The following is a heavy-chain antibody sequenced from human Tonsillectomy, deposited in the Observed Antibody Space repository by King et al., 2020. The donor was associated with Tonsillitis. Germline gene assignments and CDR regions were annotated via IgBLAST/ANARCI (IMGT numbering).Heavy chain of an antibody. Sequence: VQLQESGPGLVKPSQTLSLTCTVSGGSISSGGYYWSWIRQHPGKVLEWIGYIYYSGSTYYNPSLKSRVTISVDTSKNQFSLKRSSVTAADTAVYYCARGIYSSGWYGAPHFDYWGQGTLVTVSS. D-gene: IGHD6-19*01. J-gene: IGHJ4*02. CDR3: ARGIYSSGWYGAPHFDY. CDR2: IYYSGST. CDR1: GGSISSGGYY. V-gene: IGHV4-31*03.